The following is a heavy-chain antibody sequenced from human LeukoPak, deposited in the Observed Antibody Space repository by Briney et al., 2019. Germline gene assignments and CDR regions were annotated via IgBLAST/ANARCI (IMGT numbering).Heavy chain of an antibody. CDR3: ARASGRGGSTYEYAFDI. CDR2: MNPNSGNT. Sequence: GASVKVSCKASGYTFTSYDINWVRQATGQGLEWMGWMNPNSGNTGYAQKFQGRVTITRNTSISTAYMELSSLRSEDTAVYYCARASGRGGSTYEYAFDIWGQGTMVTVSS. J-gene: IGHJ3*02. CDR1: GYTFTSYD. V-gene: IGHV1-8*01. D-gene: IGHD2-2*01.